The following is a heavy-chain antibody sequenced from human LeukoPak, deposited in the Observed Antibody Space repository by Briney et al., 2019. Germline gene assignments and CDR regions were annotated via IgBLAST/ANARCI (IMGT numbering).Heavy chain of an antibody. CDR1: GGSISSGGYY. Sequence: SETLSLTCTVSGGSISSGGYYWSWIRQHPGKGLEWIGYIYYSGSTNYNPSLKSRVTISVDMSKNQFSLKLSSLTAADTAVYYCARSRDGYNYFDYWGQGTLVTVSS. CDR3: ARSRDGYNYFDY. D-gene: IGHD5-24*01. V-gene: IGHV4-31*03. J-gene: IGHJ4*02. CDR2: IYYSGST.